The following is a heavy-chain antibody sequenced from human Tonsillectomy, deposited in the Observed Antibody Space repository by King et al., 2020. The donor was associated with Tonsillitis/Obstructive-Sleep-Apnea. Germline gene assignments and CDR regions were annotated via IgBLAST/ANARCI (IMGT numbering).Heavy chain of an antibody. V-gene: IGHV5-10-1*03. Sequence: EQLVQSGAEVKKPGESLRISCKGSGYSFTSYWISWVRQMPGKGLEWMGRIDPSDSYTNYSPSFQGHVTISADKSISTAYLQWSSLKASDTAMYYCARQMVGCSSTSCSNWFDPWGQGTLVTVSS. J-gene: IGHJ5*02. D-gene: IGHD2-2*01. CDR2: IDPSDSYT. CDR1: GYSFTSYW. CDR3: ARQMVGCSSTSCSNWFDP.